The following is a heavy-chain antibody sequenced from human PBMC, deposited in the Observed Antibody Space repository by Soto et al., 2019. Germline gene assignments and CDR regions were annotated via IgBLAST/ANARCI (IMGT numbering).Heavy chain of an antibody. V-gene: IGHV3-33*01. Sequence: QVQLVESEGGVVQPARSLRLSCEASGFTFRNHGMHWVRQAPGKGLEWLAVIWYDGSDKYYADSVKGRFTISRDNSKNTLYLQMNSLTFGDTAVYYCARWSDNKVVDPWGQGTVVTVS. CDR3: ARWSDNKVVDP. CDR1: GFTFRNHG. J-gene: IGHJ5*02. CDR2: IWYDGSDK. D-gene: IGHD1-1*01.